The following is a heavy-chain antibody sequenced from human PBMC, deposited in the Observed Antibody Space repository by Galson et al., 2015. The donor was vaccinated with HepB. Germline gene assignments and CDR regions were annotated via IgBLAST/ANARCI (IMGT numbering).Heavy chain of an antibody. CDR2: LSNSYTYI. CDR1: GFTFSTYN. Sequence: SLRLSCAASGFTFSTYNMNWVRQAPGKGLEWVSSLSNSYTYIYYADSVKGRFTISIDNAKNSLYLQMNSLRAEDSAIYYCARDMWGPSSLDYWGQGTLVTVSS. D-gene: IGHD6-6*01. J-gene: IGHJ4*02. V-gene: IGHV3-21*06. CDR3: ARDMWGPSSLDY.